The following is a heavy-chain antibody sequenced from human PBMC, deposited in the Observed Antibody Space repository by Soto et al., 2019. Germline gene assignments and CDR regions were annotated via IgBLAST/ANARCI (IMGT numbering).Heavy chain of an antibody. CDR3: ASSPRGTYYDSSGYYPEHFHH. CDR2: IWYDGSNK. D-gene: IGHD3-22*01. J-gene: IGHJ1*01. Sequence: GGSLRLSCAASGFTFSSYGMHWVRQAPGKGLEWVAVIWYDGSNKYYADSVKGRFTISRDNSKNTLYLQMNSLRAEDTAVYYCASSPRGTYYDSSGYYPEHFHHWGQGTLVTVSS. CDR1: GFTFSSYG. V-gene: IGHV3-33*01.